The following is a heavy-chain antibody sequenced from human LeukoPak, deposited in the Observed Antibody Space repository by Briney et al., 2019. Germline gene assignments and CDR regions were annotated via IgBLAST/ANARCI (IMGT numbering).Heavy chain of an antibody. CDR3: ARGPSIMITFGGVIAAELDY. Sequence: GRTLRLSCAASGFTFSSYWMHGVRQAPGKALVRVSRINSDGSSTSYADSAKGRFTISRDNAKNTLYLQMNSLRAEDTAVYYCARGPSIMITFGGVIAAELDYWGQGTLVTVSS. CDR2: INSDGSST. J-gene: IGHJ4*02. V-gene: IGHV3-74*01. D-gene: IGHD3-16*02. CDR1: GFTFSSYW.